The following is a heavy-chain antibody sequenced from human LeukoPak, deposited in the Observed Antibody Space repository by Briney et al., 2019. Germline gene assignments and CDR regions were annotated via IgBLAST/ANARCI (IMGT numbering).Heavy chain of an antibody. CDR3: AEGGIPMANFDH. J-gene: IGHJ4*02. V-gene: IGHV1-69*05. CDR2: IIPIFGTA. D-gene: IGHD6-19*01. CDR1: GGTFSSYA. Sequence: GASVKVSCKASGGTFSSYAISWVRQAPGQGLEWMGGIIPIFGTANYAQKFQGRVTITTDESTSTAYMELSTLRAEDTAVYYCAEGGIPMANFDHWGQGILVTVSS.